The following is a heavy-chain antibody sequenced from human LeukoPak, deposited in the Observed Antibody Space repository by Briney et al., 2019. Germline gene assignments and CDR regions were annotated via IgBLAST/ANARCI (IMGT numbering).Heavy chain of an antibody. CDR1: GFTFSSYS. CDR2: ISSSSTI. J-gene: IGHJ4*02. D-gene: IGHD6-19*01. V-gene: IGHV3-48*01. Sequence: PGGSLRLSCAASGFTFSSYSMNWARQAPGKGLERVSYISSSSTIYYADSVKGRFTISRDNAKNSLYLQMNSLRAEDTAVYYCARGPIAVAADWGQGTLVTVSS. CDR3: ARGPIAVAAD.